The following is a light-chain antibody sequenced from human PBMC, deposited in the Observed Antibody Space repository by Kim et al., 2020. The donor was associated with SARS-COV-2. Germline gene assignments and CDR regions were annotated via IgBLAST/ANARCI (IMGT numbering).Light chain of an antibody. CDR2: GAS. J-gene: IGKJ1*01. V-gene: IGKV3-20*01. Sequence: CPGEEATHSCRASRIVSSSYLAWYQQKPGQAPRLLIYGASSRATGIPDRFSGSGSGTDFTLTISRLEPEDFAVYYCQQYGSSPRTFGQGTKVDIK. CDR3: QQYGSSPRT. CDR1: RIVSSSY.